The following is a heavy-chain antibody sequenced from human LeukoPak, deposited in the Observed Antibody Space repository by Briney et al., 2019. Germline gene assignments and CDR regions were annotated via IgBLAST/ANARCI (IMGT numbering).Heavy chain of an antibody. V-gene: IGHV3-30*03. CDR2: ISYDGSNK. CDR1: GFTFSSYG. CDR3: ARDSPGDAVVVTAIHPYYYYGMDV. Sequence: PGRSLRLSCAASGFTFSSYGMHWVRQAPGKGLEWVAVISYDGSNKYYADSVKGRFTISRDNSKNTLYLQMNSLRAEDTAVYYCARDSPGDAVVVTAIHPYYYYGMDVWGQGTTVTVSS. J-gene: IGHJ6*02. D-gene: IGHD2-21*02.